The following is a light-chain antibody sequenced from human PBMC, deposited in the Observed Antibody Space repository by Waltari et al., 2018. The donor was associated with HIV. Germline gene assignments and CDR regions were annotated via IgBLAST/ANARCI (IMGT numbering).Light chain of an antibody. CDR1: SSDVGGYNY. V-gene: IGLV2-11*01. CDR2: DVS. J-gene: IGLJ1*01. Sequence: QSALTQPRSVSWSPGQSVTIPCTGTSSDVGGYNYVSWYQQHPGKAPKLMIYDVSKRPSGVPDRFSGSKSGNTASLTISGLQAEDEADYYCCSYAGSYTFYVFGTGTKVTVL. CDR3: CSYAGSYTFYV.